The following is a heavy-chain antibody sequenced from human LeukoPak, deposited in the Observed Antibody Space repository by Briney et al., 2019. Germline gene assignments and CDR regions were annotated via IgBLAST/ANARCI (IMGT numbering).Heavy chain of an antibody. D-gene: IGHD3-22*01. J-gene: IGHJ4*02. CDR3: ARGADYYDSSGYYSAD. Sequence: SETLSLTCAVYGGSFSGYYWSWIRQPPGKGLEWIGEINHSGSTNYNPSLKSRVTISVDTPKNQFSLKLSSVTAEDTAVYYCARGADYYDSSGYYSADWGQGTLVTVSS. CDR1: GGSFSGYY. CDR2: INHSGST. V-gene: IGHV4-34*01.